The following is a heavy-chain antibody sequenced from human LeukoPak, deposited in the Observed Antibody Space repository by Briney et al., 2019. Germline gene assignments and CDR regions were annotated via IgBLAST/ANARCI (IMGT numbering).Heavy chain of an antibody. CDR1: GFTFDDYA. V-gene: IGHV3-9*01. Sequence: GGSLRLSCAASGFTFDDYAMHWVRQAPGKGLEWVSGISWNSGSIGYADSVKGRFTISRDNAKNSLYLQMNSLRAEDTALYYCAKSGFMVRGAADYWGQGTLVTVSS. J-gene: IGHJ4*02. D-gene: IGHD3-10*01. CDR3: AKSGFMVRGAADY. CDR2: ISWNSGSI.